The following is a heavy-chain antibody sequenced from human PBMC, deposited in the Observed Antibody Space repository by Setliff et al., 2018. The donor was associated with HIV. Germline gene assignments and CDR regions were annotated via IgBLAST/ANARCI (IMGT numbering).Heavy chain of an antibody. CDR1: GYTFTGYY. J-gene: IGHJ5*02. CDR3: ARDLLPYYYDSKWTFDP. V-gene: IGHV1-18*04. CDR2: ISAYNGNT. D-gene: IGHD3-22*01. Sequence: GASVKVSCKASGYTFTGYYMHRVRQAPGQGLEWMGWISAYNGNTNQAQKFQGRVTMTSDTSTSTAYMDLRSLRSDDTAVYYCARDLLPYYYDSKWTFDPWGQGTLVTVS.